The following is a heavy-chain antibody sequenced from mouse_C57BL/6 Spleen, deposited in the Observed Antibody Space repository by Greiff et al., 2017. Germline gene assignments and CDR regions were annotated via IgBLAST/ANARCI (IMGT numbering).Heavy chain of an antibody. J-gene: IGHJ4*01. V-gene: IGHV1-52*01. CDR1: GYTFTSYW. Sequence: QVQLQQPGAELVRPGSSVKLSCKASGYTFTSYWMHWVKQRPIQGLEWIGNIDPSDSETHYNQKFKDKATLTVDKSSSTAYMQLSSLTSEDSAVXYCARRGGSSYDYAMDYWGQGTSVTVSS. CDR3: ARRGGSSYDYAMDY. CDR2: IDPSDSET. D-gene: IGHD1-1*01.